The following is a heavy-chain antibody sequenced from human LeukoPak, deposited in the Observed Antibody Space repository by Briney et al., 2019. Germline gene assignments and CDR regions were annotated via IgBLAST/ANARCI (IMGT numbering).Heavy chain of an antibody. CDR2: ISSSSSYI. CDR1: GFTFSSYW. D-gene: IGHD1-26*01. Sequence: GGSLRLSCAASGFTFSSYWMSWVRQAPGKGLEWVSSISSSSSYIYYADSVKGRFTISRDNAKNSLYLQMNSLRAEDTAVYYCARDPPRGVGARSDFDYWGQGTLVTVSS. V-gene: IGHV3-21*01. CDR3: ARDPPRGVGARSDFDY. J-gene: IGHJ4*02.